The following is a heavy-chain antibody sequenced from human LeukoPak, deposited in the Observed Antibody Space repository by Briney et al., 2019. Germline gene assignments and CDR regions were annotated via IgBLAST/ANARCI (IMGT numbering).Heavy chain of an antibody. CDR1: GFTLSTFA. CDR3: ARADCSGSTCYLRRSWFDP. D-gene: IGHD2-2*01. V-gene: IGHV3-21*01. Sequence: GGSLRLSCAASGFTLSTFAMTWVGQAPGKGLEWVSSISTSSRYIYDRDSVKGRFTISRDDAKNSLYLQMNSLRVEDTAVYYCARADCSGSTCYLRRSWFDPWGQGTLVTVSS. CDR2: ISTSSRYI. J-gene: IGHJ5*02.